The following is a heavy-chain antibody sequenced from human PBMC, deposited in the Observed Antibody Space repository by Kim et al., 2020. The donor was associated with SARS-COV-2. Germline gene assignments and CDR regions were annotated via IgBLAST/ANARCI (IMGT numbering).Heavy chain of an antibody. V-gene: IGHV3-30*18. CDR1: GFTFSSYG. CDR3: AKWRGRGFGVSDY. D-gene: IGHD3-10*01. CDR2: ISYDGSNK. Sequence: GGSLRLSCAASGFTFSSYGMHWVRQAPGKGLEWVAVISYDGSNKYYADSVKGRFTISRDNSKNTLYLQMNSLRAEDTTVYYCAKWRGRGFGVSDYWGQGT. J-gene: IGHJ4*02.